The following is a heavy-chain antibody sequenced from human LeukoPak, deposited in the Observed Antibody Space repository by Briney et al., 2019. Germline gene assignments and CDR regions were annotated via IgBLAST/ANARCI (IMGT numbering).Heavy chain of an antibody. CDR3: ARFLSGSSYFFDY. CDR1: GFTFSSYA. CDR2: IWYDGSNK. J-gene: IGHJ4*02. V-gene: IGHV3-33*08. D-gene: IGHD1-26*01. Sequence: GGSLRLSCAASGFTFSSYAMHWVRQAPGKGLEWVAVIWYDGSNKYYADSVKGRFTISRDNSKNTLYLQMNSLRAEDTAVYYCARFLSGSSYFFDYWGQGTLVTVSS.